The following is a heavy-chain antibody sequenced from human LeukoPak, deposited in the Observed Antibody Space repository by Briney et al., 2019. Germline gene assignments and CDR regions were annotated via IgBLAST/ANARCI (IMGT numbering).Heavy chain of an antibody. Sequence: KPSETLSLTCAVYGGSFSGYYWSWIRQPPGKGLEWIGEINHSGSTNYNPSLKSRVTISVDTSKNQFSLKLSSVTAADTAVYYCARHCSSTSCYRGGFDYWGQGTLVTVSS. V-gene: IGHV4-34*01. CDR3: ARHCSSTSCYRGGFDY. D-gene: IGHD2-2*02. CDR2: INHSGST. J-gene: IGHJ4*02. CDR1: GGSFSGYY.